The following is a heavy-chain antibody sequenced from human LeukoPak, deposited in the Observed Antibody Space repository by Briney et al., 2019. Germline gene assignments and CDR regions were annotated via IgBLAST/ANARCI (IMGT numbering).Heavy chain of an antibody. Sequence: SETLSLTCTVSGGSITSYTHYWGWIRQPPGKGLGWIATVYYTGGTYYNPSLKSRVTISIDTFRNHFSLKLTSVIAADTAMYYCVSNSSSSPWFDPWGQGTLVTVSS. J-gene: IGHJ5*02. CDR3: VSNSSSSPWFDP. D-gene: IGHD6-6*01. V-gene: IGHV4-39*02. CDR1: GGSITSYTHY. CDR2: VYYTGGT.